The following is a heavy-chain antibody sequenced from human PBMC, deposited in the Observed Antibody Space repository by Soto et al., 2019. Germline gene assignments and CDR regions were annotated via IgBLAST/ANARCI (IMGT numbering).Heavy chain of an antibody. CDR1: GYTFTSYA. J-gene: IGHJ4*02. Sequence: GASMKVSCKASGYTFTSYAIHWVRQAPGQRLEWMGWINAGNGNTKQSQKFQGRVTITRDTSASTAYMELSSLRSEDTALYYCARSAPPIDYWGQGTLVTVSS. CDR3: ARSAPPIDY. V-gene: IGHV1-3*01. CDR2: INAGNGNT.